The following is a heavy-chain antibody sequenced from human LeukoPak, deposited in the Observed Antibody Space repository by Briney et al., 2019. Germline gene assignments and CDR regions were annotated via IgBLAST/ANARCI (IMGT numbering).Heavy chain of an antibody. CDR2: IRGGGENT. CDR3: AKISWDGRGTFY. V-gene: IGHV3-23*01. Sequence: GGSPRRSCAASGFTFNTYSMSWVRQAPGKGLEWVSAIRGGGENTYYTAYVKGRFTISRDNSKDTLSLQMNSLRAEDTDVYYCAKISWDGRGTFYWGQGTLVTVSS. D-gene: IGHD2-15*01. J-gene: IGHJ4*02. CDR1: GFTFNTYS.